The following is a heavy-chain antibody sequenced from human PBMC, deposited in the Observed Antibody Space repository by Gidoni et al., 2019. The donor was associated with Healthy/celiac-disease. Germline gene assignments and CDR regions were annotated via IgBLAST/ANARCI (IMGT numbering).Heavy chain of an antibody. CDR3: AKDISLRWYPGDAFDI. V-gene: IGHV3-9*01. CDR2: ISWNSGSI. J-gene: IGHJ3*02. Sequence: EVQLVESGGGLVQPGRSLRLSCAASGFTFDDYAMHWVRQAPGKGLEWVSGISWNSGSIGYADSVKGRFTISRDNAKNSLYLQMNSLRAEDTALYYCAKDISLRWYPGDAFDIWGQGTMVTVSS. CDR1: GFTFDDYA. D-gene: IGHD2-15*01.